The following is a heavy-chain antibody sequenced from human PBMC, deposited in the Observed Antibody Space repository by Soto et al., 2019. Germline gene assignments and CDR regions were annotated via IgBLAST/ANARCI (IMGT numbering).Heavy chain of an antibody. CDR1: RVTISGHW. Sequence: PGGALRLSCAASRVTISGHWINWVHQAPGKGLEWVSRIEAYGSGTSYADSVRGRFTISRDNAENTVYLQMSSLRAEDTAVYFFATVFVYWGQGTPVTVSS. V-gene: IGHV3-74*01. CDR3: ATVFVY. CDR2: IEAYGSGT. J-gene: IGHJ4*02.